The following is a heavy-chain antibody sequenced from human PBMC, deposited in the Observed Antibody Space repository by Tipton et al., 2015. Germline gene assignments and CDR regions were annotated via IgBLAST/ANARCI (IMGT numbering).Heavy chain of an antibody. V-gene: IGHV3-30*18. D-gene: IGHD2/OR15-2a*01. CDR3: AKAGWLSYSGDAFDI. CDR1: GFTFDDYA. Sequence: SLRLSCAASGFTFDDYAMHWVRQAPGKGLEWVAVISYDESTKSYGDSVKGRFTISRDNSKNTLYLQMNSLRAEDTAVYFCAKAGWLSYSGDAFDIWGQGTMVTVSS. CDR2: ISYDESTK. J-gene: IGHJ3*02.